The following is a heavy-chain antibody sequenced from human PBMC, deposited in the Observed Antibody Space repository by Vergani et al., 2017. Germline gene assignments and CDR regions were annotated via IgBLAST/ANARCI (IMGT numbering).Heavy chain of an antibody. D-gene: IGHD6-6*01. J-gene: IGHJ5*02. CDR3: ARQSIAAPSPLEP. V-gene: IGHV5-51*01. CDR2: IYPGDSDT. CDR1: GYSFTSYW. Sequence: EVQLVQSGAEVKKPGESLKLSCKGSGYSFTSYWIGWVRQMPGKGLEWIGIIYPGDSDTRYSPSFQGQVTISADKSISTAYLQWSRLKASDTAMYYCARQSIAAPSPLEPWGQGTLVTVSS.